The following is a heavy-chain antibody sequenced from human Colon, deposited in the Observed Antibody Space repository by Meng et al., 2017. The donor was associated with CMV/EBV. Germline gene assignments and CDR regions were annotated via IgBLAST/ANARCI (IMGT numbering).Heavy chain of an antibody. CDR1: GGSFSGYY. J-gene: IGHJ5*02. CDR3: ASRLVGATTGFWFDP. V-gene: IGHV4-34*01. Sequence: SETLSLTCAVYGGSFSGYYWSWIRQPPGKGLEWIGEINHSGSTNYNPSLKSRVTISVDTSKNQFSLKLSSVTAADTAVYYCASRLVGATTGFWFDPWGQGTLVTVS. D-gene: IGHD1-26*01. CDR2: INHSGST.